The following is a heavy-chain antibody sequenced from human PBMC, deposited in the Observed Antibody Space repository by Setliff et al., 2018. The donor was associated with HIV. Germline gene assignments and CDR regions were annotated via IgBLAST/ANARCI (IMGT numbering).Heavy chain of an antibody. Sequence: ASVKVSCKASGGTFSSYAINWVRQAPGQGLEWMGGIIPVFDTANYAQKFQGRVTITADESTSTSSMELSSLGSDDTAVYYCARDRGAGDWYFDLWGRGTLVTVSS. D-gene: IGHD3-10*01. CDR2: IIPVFDTA. CDR1: GGTFSSYA. J-gene: IGHJ2*01. V-gene: IGHV1-69*13. CDR3: ARDRGAGDWYFDL.